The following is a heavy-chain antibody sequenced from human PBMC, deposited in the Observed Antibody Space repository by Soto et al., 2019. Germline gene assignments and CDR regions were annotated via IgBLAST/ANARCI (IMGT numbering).Heavy chain of an antibody. V-gene: IGHV1-24*01. Sequence: ASVKVSCKVSGYTLTELSMHWVRQAPGKGLEWMGGFDPEDGETIYAQKFQGRVTMTEDTSTNTAYMELSNLRSDDTAVYYCAKADSNYAGRFSYYYMDVWGNGTLVTVSS. J-gene: IGHJ6*03. D-gene: IGHD4-4*01. CDR1: GYTLTELS. CDR2: FDPEDGET. CDR3: AKADSNYAGRFSYYYMDV.